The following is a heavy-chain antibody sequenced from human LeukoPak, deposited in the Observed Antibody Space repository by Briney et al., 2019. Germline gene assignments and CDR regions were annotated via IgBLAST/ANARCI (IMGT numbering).Heavy chain of an antibody. CDR2: IGTAGDT. J-gene: IGHJ4*02. CDR3: ARSPDWTHFDY. V-gene: IGHV3-13*01. Sequence: TGGSLRLSCAASGFTFSSYDMHWVRQATGKGLEWVSAIGTAGDTYYPGSVKGRFTISRENAKNSLYLQMNSLRAEDTAVYYCARSPDWTHFDYWGQGTLVTVSS. D-gene: IGHD3/OR15-3a*01. CDR1: GFTFSSYD.